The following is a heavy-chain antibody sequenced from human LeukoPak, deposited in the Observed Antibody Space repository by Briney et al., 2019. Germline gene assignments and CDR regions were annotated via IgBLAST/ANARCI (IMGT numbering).Heavy chain of an antibody. Sequence: SVTVSCKASGGTFSSYAISWVRQAPGQGLEWMGGIIPIFGTANYAQKFQGRVTITADESTSTAYMELSSLRSEDTAVYYCARDRNSNYRYGMDVWGQGTTVTVSS. D-gene: IGHD4-11*01. V-gene: IGHV1-69*13. CDR2: IIPIFGTA. CDR3: ARDRNSNYRYGMDV. CDR1: GGTFSSYA. J-gene: IGHJ6*02.